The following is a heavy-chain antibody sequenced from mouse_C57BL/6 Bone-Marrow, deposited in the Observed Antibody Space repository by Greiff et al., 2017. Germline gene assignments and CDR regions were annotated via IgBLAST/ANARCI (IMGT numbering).Heavy chain of an antibody. J-gene: IGHJ4*01. CDR3: THRKGAMDY. CDR1: GYTFTDYE. Sequence: VQLVESGAELVRPGASVTLSCKASGYTFTDYEMHWVKQTPVHGLEWIGAIDPETGGTAYNQKFKGKAILTADKSSSTAYMELRSLTSEDSAVYYSTHRKGAMDYWGQGTSVTVAS. V-gene: IGHV1-15*01. CDR2: IDPETGGT.